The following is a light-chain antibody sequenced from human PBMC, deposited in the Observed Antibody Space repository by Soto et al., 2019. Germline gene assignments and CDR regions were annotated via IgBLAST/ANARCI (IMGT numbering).Light chain of an antibody. Sequence: QSVLTQPASVSGSPGQSITISCTGTSSDVGAYKYVSWYQQHPGKAPKLMIYDVSNRPSGVSNRFSGSKSGNTASLTISGLQAEDEADYYCSSYTITSTLVFGGGTKLTVL. CDR1: SSDVGAYKY. CDR2: DVS. V-gene: IGLV2-14*01. CDR3: SSYTITSTLV. J-gene: IGLJ2*01.